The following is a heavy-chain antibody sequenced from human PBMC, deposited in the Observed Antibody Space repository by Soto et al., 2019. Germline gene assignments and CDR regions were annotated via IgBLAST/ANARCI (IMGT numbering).Heavy chain of an antibody. CDR2: IYYSGST. CDR1: GGSISSGDYY. V-gene: IGHV4-30-4*01. Sequence: SETLSLTCTVSGGSISSGDYYWSWIRQPPGKGLEWIGYIYYSGSTYYNPSLKSRVTISVDTSKNQFSLKLSSVTAADTAVYYCARGVPPYYYYYYMDVWGKGTTVTVSS. CDR3: ARGVPPYYYYYYMDV. J-gene: IGHJ6*03.